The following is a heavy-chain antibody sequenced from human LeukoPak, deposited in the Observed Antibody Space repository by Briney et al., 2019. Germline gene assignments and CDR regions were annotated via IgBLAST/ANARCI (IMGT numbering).Heavy chain of an antibody. J-gene: IGHJ4*02. V-gene: IGHV3-66*01. CDR3: AAGYNYGFLDY. CDR1: GFTVSGNF. CDR2: IYSGGST. Sequence: GGSLRLSCAASGFTVSGNFLSWVRQAPGKGLECVSVIYSGGSTFYTDSVKGRFTISRDNSKNTLYLQMNNLRAEDTAVYYCAAGYNYGFLDYWGRGTLDTVSS. D-gene: IGHD5-18*01.